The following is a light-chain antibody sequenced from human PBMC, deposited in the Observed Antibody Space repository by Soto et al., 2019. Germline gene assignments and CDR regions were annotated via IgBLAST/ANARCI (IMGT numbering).Light chain of an antibody. J-gene: IGLJ1*01. CDR3: CSYASSSSYV. Sequence: QSALTQPASVSGSPGQSITISRSGTTSDVGGYNLVSWYQQHTAKAPKLLIYEGTQRPSGVSSRFSGSKSGNTASLTISGLQAEDEADCYCCSYASSSSYVFGTGTKVTVL. CDR1: TSDVGGYNL. V-gene: IGLV2-23*01. CDR2: EGT.